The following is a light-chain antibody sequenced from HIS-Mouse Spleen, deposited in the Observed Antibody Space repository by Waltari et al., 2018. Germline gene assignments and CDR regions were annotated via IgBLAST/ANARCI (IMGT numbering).Light chain of an antibody. Sequence: AIWMTQSPSLPPASTGDRVTISCRMSQGIRSNFDCYQQNPGKAPELLIYAASTLQSGVPSGFSGSGSGTDFTLTISCLQSEDFATYYCQQYYSFPYTFGQGTKLEIK. CDR1: QGIRSN. V-gene: IGKV1D-8*02. CDR2: AAS. CDR3: QQYYSFPYT. J-gene: IGKJ2*01.